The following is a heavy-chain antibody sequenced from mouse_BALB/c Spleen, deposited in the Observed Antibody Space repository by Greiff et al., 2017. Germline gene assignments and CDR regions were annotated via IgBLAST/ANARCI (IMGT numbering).Heavy chain of an antibody. CDR2: ISSGGSYT. J-gene: IGHJ3*01. CDR1: GFTFSSYA. D-gene: IGHD2-14*01. V-gene: IGHV5-9-3*01. CDR3: AREDRYDGFAY. Sequence: DVKLVESGGGLVKPGGSLKLSCAASGFTFSSYAMSWVRQTPEKRLEWVATISSGGSYTYYPDSVKGRFTISRDNAKNTLYLQMSSLRSEDTAMYYCAREDRYDGFAYWGQGTLVTVSA.